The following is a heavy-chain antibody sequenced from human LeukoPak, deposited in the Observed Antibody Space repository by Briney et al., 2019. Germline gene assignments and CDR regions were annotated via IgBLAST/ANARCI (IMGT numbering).Heavy chain of an antibody. D-gene: IGHD3-10*01. CDR2: MYYSGIT. CDR3: ARDRNYYGSGNYYRYFDF. J-gene: IGHJ4*02. CDR1: GGSIRSSSYY. Sequence: SETLSLTCTVSGGSIRSSSYYWGWIRQPPGKGLEWIGSMYYSGITYYNPSLKSRVTISVDTSKNQFSLKLSSVTAADTAVYYCARDRNYYGSGNYYRYFDFWGQGTLVTVSS. V-gene: IGHV4-39*02.